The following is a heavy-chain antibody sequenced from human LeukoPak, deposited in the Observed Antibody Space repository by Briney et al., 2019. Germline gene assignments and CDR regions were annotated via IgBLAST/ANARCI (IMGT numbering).Heavy chain of an antibody. Sequence: PGGSLRLSCAASGFTFSSYGMHWVRQAPGKGLEWVAVISYDGSNKYYADSVKGRFTISRDNSKNTLYLQMNSLRAEDTAVYYCAKDGDIVVVPAAYYFAYWGQGTLVTVSS. CDR3: AKDGDIVVVPAAYYFAY. J-gene: IGHJ4*02. D-gene: IGHD2-2*01. CDR2: ISYDGSNK. CDR1: GFTFSSYG. V-gene: IGHV3-30*18.